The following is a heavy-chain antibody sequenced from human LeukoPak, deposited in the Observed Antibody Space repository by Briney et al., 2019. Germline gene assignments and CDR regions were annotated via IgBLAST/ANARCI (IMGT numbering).Heavy chain of an antibody. CDR1: GGTFSSYA. V-gene: IGHV1-69*13. Sequence: SVKVSCKASGGTFSSYAISWVRQAPGQGLEWMGGIIPIFGTANYAQKFQGRVTITADESTSTAYMELSSLRSEDTAVYYCAILGSDGDAFDIWGQGTMVTVSS. CDR3: AILGSDGDAFDI. D-gene: IGHD2-15*01. J-gene: IGHJ3*02. CDR2: IIPIFGTA.